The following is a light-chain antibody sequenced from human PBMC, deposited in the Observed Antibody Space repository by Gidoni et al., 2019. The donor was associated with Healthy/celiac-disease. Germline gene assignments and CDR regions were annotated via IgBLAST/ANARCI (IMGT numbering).Light chain of an antibody. CDR2: KAS. J-gene: IGKJ2*01. V-gene: IGKV1-5*03. CDR3: QQYNSYSYT. Sequence: DIQVTLSPSTLSASVGDRVTITCRASQSISSLLAWYQQKPGKAPKLLIYKASSLESGVPSRFSGSGSGTEFTLTISSLQPDDFATYYCQQYNSYSYTFGQGTKLEIK. CDR1: QSISSL.